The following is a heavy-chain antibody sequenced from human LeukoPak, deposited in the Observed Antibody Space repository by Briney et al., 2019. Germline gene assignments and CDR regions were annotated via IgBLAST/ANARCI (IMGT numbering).Heavy chain of an antibody. D-gene: IGHD3-3*01. CDR2: IKQDESEK. CDR3: ARHFYDFWSGPYYFDY. V-gene: IGHV3-7*01. Sequence: PGGSLRLSCAASGFTFSNYWMSWVRQAPGKGLEWVANIKQDESEKSYVDSVKGRFTISRDNAKNSLYLQMSSLRAEDTAVYYCARHFYDFWSGPYYFDYWGQGTLVTVSS. J-gene: IGHJ4*02. CDR1: GFTFSNYW.